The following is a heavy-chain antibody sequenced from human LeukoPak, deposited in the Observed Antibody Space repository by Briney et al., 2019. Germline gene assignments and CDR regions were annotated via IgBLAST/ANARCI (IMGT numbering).Heavy chain of an antibody. CDR3: ASGVDTAMAPDFDY. CDR2: IYSGGST. D-gene: IGHD5-18*01. CDR1: GFTVSSNY. J-gene: IGHJ4*02. Sequence: PGGSLRLSCAASGFTVSSNYMSWVRQAPGKGLEWVSVIYSGGSTYYADSVKGRFTISRDNSKNTLYLQMNSLRAEDTAVYYCASGVDTAMAPDFDYWGQGTLVTVSS. V-gene: IGHV3-66*01.